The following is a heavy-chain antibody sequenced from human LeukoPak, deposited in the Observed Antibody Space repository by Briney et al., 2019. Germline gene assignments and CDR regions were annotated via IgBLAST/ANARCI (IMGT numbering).Heavy chain of an antibody. CDR3: ARGLYGSGTDFDN. Sequence: PSETLSLTCTVSGGSISSSSYYWGWIRQPPGKGLEWIGSIYYSGSTYYNPSLRSRVSISSDTSKNQFSLRLTSLTAADTAMYYCARGLYGSGTDFDNWGQGTLVTVSS. V-gene: IGHV4-39*07. CDR1: GGSISSSSYY. CDR2: IYYSGST. J-gene: IGHJ4*02. D-gene: IGHD3-10*01.